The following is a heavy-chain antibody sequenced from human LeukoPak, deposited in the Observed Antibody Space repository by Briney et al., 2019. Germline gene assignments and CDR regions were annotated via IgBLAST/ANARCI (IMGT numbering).Heavy chain of an antibody. Sequence: ASVKVSCKVSGYTLTELSMHWVRQAPGKGLEWMGGFDPEDGETIYAQKFQGRVTMTEDTSTDTAYMELSSLRSEDTAVYYCATDYRYCSGGSCYGYCGQGTLVTVSS. CDR3: ATDYRYCSGGSCYGY. CDR1: GYTLTELS. D-gene: IGHD2-15*01. CDR2: FDPEDGET. J-gene: IGHJ4*02. V-gene: IGHV1-24*01.